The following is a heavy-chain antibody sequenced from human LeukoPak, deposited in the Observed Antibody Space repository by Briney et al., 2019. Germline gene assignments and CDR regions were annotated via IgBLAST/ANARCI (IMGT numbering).Heavy chain of an antibody. CDR2: ISSSSSTI. CDR1: GFTFSSYS. V-gene: IGHV3-48*01. J-gene: IGHJ4*02. Sequence: GGSLRLSCAASGFTFSSYSMNWVRQAPGKGLEWVSYISSSSSTIYYADSVKGRFTISRDNAKNSLYLHMNSLRTEDTAVYYWARDGRGGGFNIVVVPAADFDYWGQGTLVTVSS. D-gene: IGHD2-2*01. CDR3: ARDGRGGGFNIVVVPAADFDY.